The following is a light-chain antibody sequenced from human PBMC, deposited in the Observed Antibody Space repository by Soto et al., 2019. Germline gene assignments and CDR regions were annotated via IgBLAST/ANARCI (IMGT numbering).Light chain of an antibody. CDR3: QQYGSSPLT. V-gene: IGKV3D-15*01. CDR1: QSVTSN. CDR2: GAS. Sequence: EIVMTQSPATLSVSPGDRATLSCRASQSVTSNLAWYQQKPGQAPRLLIYGASTRATGIPARFSGSGSGTEFTLTINSLQPEDFAVYYCQQYGSSPLTFGGGTKVDIK. J-gene: IGKJ4*01.